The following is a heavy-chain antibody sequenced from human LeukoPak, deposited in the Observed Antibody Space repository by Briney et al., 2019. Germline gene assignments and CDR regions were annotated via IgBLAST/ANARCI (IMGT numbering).Heavy chain of an antibody. V-gene: IGHV1-8*03. CDR2: MNPNSGNT. CDR1: GYTFASYD. D-gene: IGHD7-27*01. Sequence: ASVKVSCKAAGYTFASYDINWVRQATGQGLEWMGWMNPNSGNTGYAQKFQGRVTITRNTSISTAYMELSSLRSEDTAVYYCARAPAPNLGIRYYYYYYMDVWGKGTTVTVSS. J-gene: IGHJ6*03. CDR3: ARAPAPNLGIRYYYYYYMDV.